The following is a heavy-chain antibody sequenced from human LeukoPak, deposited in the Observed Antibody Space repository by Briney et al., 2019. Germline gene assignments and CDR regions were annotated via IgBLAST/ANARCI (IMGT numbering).Heavy chain of an antibody. J-gene: IGHJ5*02. D-gene: IGHD6-6*01. Sequence: SETLSLTCAVYGGSFSGYYWSWIRQPPGKGLEWIGEINHSGSTNYNPSLKSRVTISVDTSKNQFSLKLSSVTAADTAVYYCARESRALIAARPGWFDPWGQGTLVTVSS. CDR2: INHSGST. V-gene: IGHV4-34*01. CDR3: ARESRALIAARPGWFDP. CDR1: GGSFSGYY.